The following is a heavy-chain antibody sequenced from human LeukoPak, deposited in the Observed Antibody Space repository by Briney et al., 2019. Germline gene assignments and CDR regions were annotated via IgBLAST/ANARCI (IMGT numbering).Heavy chain of an antibody. CDR1: GFTFSSYS. Sequence: GGSLGLSCAASGFTFSSYSMNWVRQAPGKGLEWVSYISSSSSTIYYADSVKGRFTISRDNAKNSLYLQMNSLRAEDTAVYYCARVSFGELLYAVDYWGQGTLVTVSS. CDR3: ARVSFGELLYAVDY. V-gene: IGHV3-48*01. CDR2: ISSSSSTI. J-gene: IGHJ4*02. D-gene: IGHD3-10*01.